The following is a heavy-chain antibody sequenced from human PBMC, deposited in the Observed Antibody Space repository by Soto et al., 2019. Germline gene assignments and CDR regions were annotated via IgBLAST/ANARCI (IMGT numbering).Heavy chain of an antibody. J-gene: IGHJ2*01. CDR3: ARGRDGYNYWYFDL. D-gene: IGHD5-12*01. Sequence: QVQLQEPGPGLVKPSETLSLTCTVSGGSISSYYWSWIRQPPGKGLEWIGYIYYSGSTNYNPSLKSRVTISVDASKKQYCLKLSSVTAADTAVYYCARGRDGYNYWYFDLWGRGTLVTVSS. CDR1: GGSISSYY. V-gene: IGHV4-59*01. CDR2: IYYSGST.